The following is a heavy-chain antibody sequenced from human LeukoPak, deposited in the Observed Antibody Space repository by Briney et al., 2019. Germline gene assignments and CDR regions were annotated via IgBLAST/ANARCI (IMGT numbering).Heavy chain of an antibody. CDR1: GGSISGYY. J-gene: IGHJ4*02. D-gene: IGHD6-19*01. CDR2: INHSGST. CDR3: AREAGYSSGWYSGLRNLDY. V-gene: IGHV4-34*01. Sequence: SETLSLTCTVSGGSISGYYWSWIRQPPGKGLEWIGEINHSGSTNYNPSLKSRVTISVDTSKNQFSLKLSSVTAADTAVYYCAREAGYSSGWYSGLRNLDYWGQGTLVTVSS.